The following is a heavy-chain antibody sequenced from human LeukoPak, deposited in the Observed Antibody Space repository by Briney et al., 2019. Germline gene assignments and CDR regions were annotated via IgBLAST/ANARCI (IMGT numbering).Heavy chain of an antibody. D-gene: IGHD2-2*01. CDR2: ISSSSSTI. Sequence: GGSLRLSCAASGFTFSSYSMNWVRQAPGKGLEWVSYISSSSSTIYYADSVKGRFTISRDNAKNSLYLQMNSLRAEDTAVYYCARAKYQLLWYFVYWGQGTLVTVSS. V-gene: IGHV3-48*01. CDR3: ARAKYQLLWYFVY. J-gene: IGHJ4*02. CDR1: GFTFSSYS.